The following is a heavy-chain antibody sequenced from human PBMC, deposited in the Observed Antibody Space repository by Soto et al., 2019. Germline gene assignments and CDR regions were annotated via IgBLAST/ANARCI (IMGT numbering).Heavy chain of an antibody. D-gene: IGHD3-22*01. CDR2: IWYDGSNK. CDR1: GFTFSSYG. CDR3: ARDLYYYDTSGPPDLPLLYAMDV. Sequence: GGSLRLSCAASGFTFSSYGMHWVRQAPGKGLEWVAVIWYDGSNKYYADSVKGRFTISRDNSKNTLFLQMISLRAEDTAVYYCARDLYYYDTSGPPDLPLLYAMDVWGQGTTVTVSS. J-gene: IGHJ6*02. V-gene: IGHV3-33*01.